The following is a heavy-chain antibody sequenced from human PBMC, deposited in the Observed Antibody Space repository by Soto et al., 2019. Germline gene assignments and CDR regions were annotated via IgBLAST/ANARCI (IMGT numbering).Heavy chain of an antibody. CDR2: IYSGGST. D-gene: IGHD6-19*01. CDR3: ARSIAVAGTVYYYGMDV. CDR1: GFTVSSNY. V-gene: IGHV3-53*01. Sequence: GGSLRLSCAASGFTVSSNYMSWVRQAPGKGLEWVSVIYSGGSTYYADSVKGRFTISRDNSKNTLYLQMNSLRAEDTAVYYCARSIAVAGTVYYYGMDVWGQGTTVTVSS. J-gene: IGHJ6*02.